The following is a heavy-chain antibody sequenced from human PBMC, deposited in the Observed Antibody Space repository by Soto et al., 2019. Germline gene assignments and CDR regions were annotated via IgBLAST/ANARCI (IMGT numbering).Heavy chain of an antibody. CDR1: GSASSCCC. D-gene: IGHD5-18*01. J-gene: IGHJ4*02. CDR2: IYYSGST. Sequence: SATLCPTVRGAGSASSCCCWRCNRQPPGKGLEWIGYIYYSGSTNYNPSLKSRVTISVDTSKNQFSLKLSSVTAADTAVYYCASRYGSCFDYWGQGTLVTVSS. V-gene: IGHV4-59*08. CDR3: ASRYGSCFDY.